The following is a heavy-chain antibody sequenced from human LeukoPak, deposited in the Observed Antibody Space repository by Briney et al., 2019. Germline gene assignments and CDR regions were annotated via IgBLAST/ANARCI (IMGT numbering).Heavy chain of an antibody. CDR3: ARDVHGDHGSGWFDP. D-gene: IGHD2-21*02. Sequence: SVKVSCKTSGGTFNNSAISWVRQAPGQGLEWLGGIMPLFGTAGYAQKFQGRVTITKDESTRTVYLELTSLTSDDTAVYYCARDVHGDHGSGWFDPWGQGTLVSVSP. CDR1: GGTFNNSA. CDR2: IMPLFGTA. V-gene: IGHV1-69*05. J-gene: IGHJ5*02.